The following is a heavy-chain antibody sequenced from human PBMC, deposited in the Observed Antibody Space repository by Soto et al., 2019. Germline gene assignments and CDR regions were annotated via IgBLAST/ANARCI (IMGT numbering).Heavy chain of an antibody. J-gene: IGHJ4*02. V-gene: IGHV4-34*01. Sequence: QVQLQQWGAGLLKPSETLSLTCAVYGGSFSGYYWSWIRQPPGKGLEWIGEINHSGSTNYNPSLKSRVTISVDTSKNQFSLKLSSVTAADTAVYYCARGDYYDSSGRYWGQGTLVTFSS. CDR3: ARGDYYDSSGRY. CDR1: GGSFSGYY. CDR2: INHSGST. D-gene: IGHD3-22*01.